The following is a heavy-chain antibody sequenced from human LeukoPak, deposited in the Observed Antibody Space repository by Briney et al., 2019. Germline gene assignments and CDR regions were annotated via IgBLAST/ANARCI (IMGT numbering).Heavy chain of an antibody. J-gene: IGHJ3*02. CDR2: IYPGDSDT. V-gene: IGHV5-51*01. D-gene: IGHD6-19*01. Sequence: GESLKISCKGSGYTFTTYWISWVRQMPGKGLEWMGIIYPGDSDTRNRPPFQGQVTIPVDKSISTAYLQWSSLKASDTAMYYCARTRVAGTSGAFDIWGQGTMVTVSS. CDR1: GYTFTTYW. CDR3: ARTRVAGTSGAFDI.